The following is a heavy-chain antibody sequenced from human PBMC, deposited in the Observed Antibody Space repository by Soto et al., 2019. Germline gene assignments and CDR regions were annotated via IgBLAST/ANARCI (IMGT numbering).Heavy chain of an antibody. D-gene: IGHD3-3*01. V-gene: IGHV3-30-3*01. Sequence: PGGSLRLSCAASGFTFSSYSMHWVRQAPGKGLEGGAVISYDGSNKYYADSVKGRFTISRGNSKDTLDLQMNSLRAEDPAVYHCARPYYDFWGRRYYFDYGMDVWGQETMVTVSS. CDR3: ARPYYDFWGRRYYFDYGMDV. J-gene: IGHJ6*02. CDR1: GFTFSSYS. CDR2: ISYDGSNK.